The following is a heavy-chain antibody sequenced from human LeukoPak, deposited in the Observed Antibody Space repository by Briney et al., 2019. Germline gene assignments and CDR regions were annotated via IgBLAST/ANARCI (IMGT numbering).Heavy chain of an antibody. V-gene: IGHV4-61*05. CDR2: IYYSGST. CDR1: GGSISSSSYY. J-gene: IGHJ4*02. Sequence: PSETLSLTCTVSGGSISSSSYYWGWIRQPPGKGLEWIGYIYYSGSTNYNPSLKSRVTISVDTSKNQFSLKLSSVTAADTAVYYCATVEQQLVHFGDWGQGTLVTVSS. D-gene: IGHD6-13*01. CDR3: ATVEQQLVHFGD.